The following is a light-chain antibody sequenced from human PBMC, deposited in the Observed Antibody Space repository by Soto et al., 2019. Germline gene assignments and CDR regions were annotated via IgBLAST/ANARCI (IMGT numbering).Light chain of an antibody. CDR3: QTWDTGIRVI. J-gene: IGLJ2*01. V-gene: IGLV4-69*01. CDR1: SGHSTYA. Sequence: QPVLTQSPSASASLGASVKLTCTLSSGHSTYAIAWHQQQAEKGPRYLMKLNSDGSHSKGDGIPDRFSGSSSGAERYLTISSLQSEDEADYYCQTWDTGIRVIFGGGTKLT. CDR2: LNSDGSH.